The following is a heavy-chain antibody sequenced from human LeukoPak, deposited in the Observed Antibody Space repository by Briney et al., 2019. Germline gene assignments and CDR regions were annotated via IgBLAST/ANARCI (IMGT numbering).Heavy chain of an antibody. CDR3: ARDGNPFDY. V-gene: IGHV4-59*01. J-gene: IGHJ4*02. CDR2: IYYSGST. CDR1: GGSISSYY. D-gene: IGHD1-14*01. Sequence: KSSETLSLTCTVSGGSISSYYWSWIAQAPGKGLEWIGYIYYSGSTNYNPSLKSRVTISVDTSKNQFSLKLSSVTAADTAVYYCARDGNPFDYWGQGTLVTVSS.